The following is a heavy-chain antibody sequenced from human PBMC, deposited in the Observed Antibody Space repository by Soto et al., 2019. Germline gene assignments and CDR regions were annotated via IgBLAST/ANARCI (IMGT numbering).Heavy chain of an antibody. CDR1: GGSISSSSYY. J-gene: IGHJ5*02. Sequence: SETLSLTCTVSGGSISSSSYYWGWIRQPPGKGLEWIGSIYYSGSTYYNPSLKSRVTISVDTSKNQFSLKLSSVTAADTAVYYCARRVYSSSLGGWFDPWGQGTLVTVSS. V-gene: IGHV4-39*01. CDR3: ARRVYSSSLGGWFDP. CDR2: IYYSGST. D-gene: IGHD6-6*01.